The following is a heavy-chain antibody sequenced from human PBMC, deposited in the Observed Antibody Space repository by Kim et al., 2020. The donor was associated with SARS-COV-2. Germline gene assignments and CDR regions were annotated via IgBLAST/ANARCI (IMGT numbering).Heavy chain of an antibody. Sequence: GGSLRLSCTASGLTFRNFAMSWVRQAPGKGLDWVSGISGSGGSTYQADSVKGRFTISRDNSKNTLYLQLNSLRAEDTAIYYGAKMKGQLPTNYGMDVWGQGTTVTVSS. D-gene: IGHD2-2*01. CDR2: ISGSGGST. CDR1: GLTFRNFA. J-gene: IGHJ6*02. V-gene: IGHV3-23*01. CDR3: AKMKGQLPTNYGMDV.